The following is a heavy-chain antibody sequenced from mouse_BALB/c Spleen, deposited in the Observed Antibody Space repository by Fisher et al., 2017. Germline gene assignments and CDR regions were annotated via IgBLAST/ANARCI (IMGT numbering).Heavy chain of an antibody. J-gene: IGHJ4*01. CDR3: ARNDYYAMDY. Sequence: KFKGKATLTVDKSSSTAYMELLSLTSEDSAVYYCARNDYYAMDYWGQGTSVTV. V-gene: IGHV1-26*01.